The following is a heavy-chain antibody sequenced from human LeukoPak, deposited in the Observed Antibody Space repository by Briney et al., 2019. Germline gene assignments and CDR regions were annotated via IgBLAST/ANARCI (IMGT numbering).Heavy chain of an antibody. CDR2: VNHNVGA. CDR3: ARLTWELPPGGLYYNYYIDV. Sequence: PSETLSRTCAVYGGSLSNYYWTWVRQPPGKGLEWIGEVNHNVGANYSPSLKSRVTISLDTSKNQFSLKLSSVTAADTAVYYCARLTWELPPGGLYYNYYIDVWDKGATVTVSS. V-gene: IGHV4-34*01. D-gene: IGHD1-26*01. CDR1: GGSLSNYY. J-gene: IGHJ6*03.